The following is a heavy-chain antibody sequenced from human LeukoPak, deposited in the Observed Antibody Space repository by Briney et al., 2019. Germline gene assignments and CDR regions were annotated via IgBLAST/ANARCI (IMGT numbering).Heavy chain of an antibody. CDR2: INAGNGNT. D-gene: IGHD5-12*01. CDR3: ARDLIVATTALGY. J-gene: IGHJ4*02. Sequence: GASVKVSCKASGYTFTSYYMHWVRQAPGQRLEWMGWINAGNGNTKYSQKFQGRVTITRDTSASTVYMELSSLRSEDTAVYYCARDLIVATTALGYWGQGTLVTVSS. V-gene: IGHV1-3*01. CDR1: GYTFTSYY.